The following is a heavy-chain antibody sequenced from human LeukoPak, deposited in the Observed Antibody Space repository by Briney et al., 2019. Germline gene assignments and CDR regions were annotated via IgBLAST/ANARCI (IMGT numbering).Heavy chain of an antibody. J-gene: IGHJ4*02. CDR3: VSPRGFSYGYFDY. V-gene: IGHV4-39*01. D-gene: IGHD5-18*01. Sequence: PSETLSLTCTVSGGSISSSSAYWGWIRQPPGKGLERIGSIYYSKNTYYNPSLKSRVTISADTSKNQFSLTLGSVSATDTAVYYCVSPRGFSYGYFDYWGQGTLVTVSS. CDR2: IYYSKNT. CDR1: GGSISSSSAY.